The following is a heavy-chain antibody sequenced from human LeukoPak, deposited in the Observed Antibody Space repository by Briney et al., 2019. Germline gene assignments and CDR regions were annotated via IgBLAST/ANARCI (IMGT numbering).Heavy chain of an antibody. V-gene: IGHV1-69*04. CDR3: AGNKNYDSSGYYYLSWFDP. CDR2: IIPILGIA. CDR1: GGTFSSYA. D-gene: IGHD3-22*01. J-gene: IGHJ5*02. Sequence: GPSVKVSCKASGGTFSSYAISWVRQAPGQGLEWMGRIIPILGIANYAQKFQGRVTITADKSTSTAYMELSSLRSEDTAVYYCAGNKNYDSSGYYYLSWFDPWGQGTLVTVSS.